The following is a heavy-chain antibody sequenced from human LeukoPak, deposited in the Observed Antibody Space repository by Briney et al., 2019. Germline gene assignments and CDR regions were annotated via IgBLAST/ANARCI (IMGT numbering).Heavy chain of an antibody. V-gene: IGHV3-7*04. J-gene: IGHJ3*02. Sequence: PGGSLRLSCAASGFTISHYWMSWVRQAPGEGLEWVANINQDGSVEHYVDSVKGRFTISRDNAKNSLYLQMNSLSAEDTAVYYCARSPGISVTGVDDAFDIWGQGTMVTVSS. CDR3: ARSPGISVTGVDDAFDI. CDR2: INQDGSVE. D-gene: IGHD6-19*01. CDR1: GFTISHYW.